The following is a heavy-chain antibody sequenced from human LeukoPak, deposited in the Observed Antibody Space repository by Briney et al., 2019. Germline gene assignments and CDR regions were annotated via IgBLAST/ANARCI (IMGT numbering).Heavy chain of an antibody. J-gene: IGHJ6*03. CDR3: ARKGASSWFGYYYYYMDV. CDR1: GGSISSYY. V-gene: IGHV4-59*01. Sequence: SETLSLTCTVSGGSISSYYWSWIRQPPGKGLEWIGYIYYSGSTNYNPSLKSRVTISVDTSKNQFSLKLSSVTAADTAVYYCARKGASSWFGYYYYYMDVWGKGTTVTISS. D-gene: IGHD6-13*01. CDR2: IYYSGST.